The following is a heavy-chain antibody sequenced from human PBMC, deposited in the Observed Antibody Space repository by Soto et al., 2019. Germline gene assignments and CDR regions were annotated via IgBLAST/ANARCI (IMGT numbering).Heavy chain of an antibody. Sequence: QVQLVQSGSEVKKPGSSVKVSCKASGGPFSSYGLSWVRQAPGQGLEWMGRIIPFGEITNFAQKFQDRVTITAATATSTAYMELRSLSSEDTAVYYCAREGPGVKFGFWGQGTLVTVSS. CDR1: GGPFSSYG. D-gene: IGHD3-10*01. V-gene: IGHV1-69*04. J-gene: IGHJ4*02. CDR2: IIPFGEIT. CDR3: AREGPGVKFGF.